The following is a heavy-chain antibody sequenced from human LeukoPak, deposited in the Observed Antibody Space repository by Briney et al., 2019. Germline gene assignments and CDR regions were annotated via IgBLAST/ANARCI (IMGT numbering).Heavy chain of an antibody. J-gene: IGHJ4*02. Sequence: GDSVKVSCKTSGYIFTSYGISWVRQAPGQGLEWMGWISAYNGNTNSAQKLQGRVTMTTDTSTSTAYMELRSLRSDDTAVYYCARDRWFGEGTLDYWGQGTLVTVSS. CDR1: GYIFTSYG. CDR3: ARDRWFGEGTLDY. CDR2: ISAYNGNT. D-gene: IGHD3-10*01. V-gene: IGHV1-18*01.